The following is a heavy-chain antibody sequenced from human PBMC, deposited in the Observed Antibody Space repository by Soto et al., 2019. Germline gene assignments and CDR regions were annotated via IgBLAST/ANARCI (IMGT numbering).Heavy chain of an antibody. Sequence: ASVKVSCKASGYTFTSYGISWVRQAPGQGLEWMGWISAYNGNTNYAQKLQGRVTMTTDTSTSTAYMELRSLRSDDTAVYYCARDQGAYDYIWGSYRGAFDIWGQGTMVTVSS. CDR1: GYTFTSYG. CDR2: ISAYNGNT. J-gene: IGHJ3*02. D-gene: IGHD3-16*02. V-gene: IGHV1-18*01. CDR3: ARDQGAYDYIWGSYRGAFDI.